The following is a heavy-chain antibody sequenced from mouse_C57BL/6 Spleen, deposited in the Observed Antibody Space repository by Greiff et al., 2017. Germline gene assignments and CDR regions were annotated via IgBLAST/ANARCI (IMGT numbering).Heavy chain of an antibody. CDR2: INPNYGTT. CDR1: GYSFTDYN. J-gene: IGHJ2*01. D-gene: IGHD1-1*01. CDR3: ARSGYYGSSYDLDY. Sequence: VQLQQSGPELVKPGASVQISCKASGYSFTDYNMNWVKQSNGKSLEWIGVINPNYGTTSYNQKFKGKATLTVDQSSSTAYMQLNSLTSEDSAVYYCARSGYYGSSYDLDYWGQGTTLTVSS. V-gene: IGHV1-39*01.